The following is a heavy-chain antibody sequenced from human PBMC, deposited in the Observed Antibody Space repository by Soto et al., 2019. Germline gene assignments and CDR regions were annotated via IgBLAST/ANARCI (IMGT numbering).Heavy chain of an antibody. Sequence: QVQLVQSGAEVKKPGSSVKVSCKASGGTFSTSTFTWVRQAPGQGLEWMGRIIPILEVADYAQEFQGRVTITADKSTSTAYMELSSLKSEDTAVYYCARDSPIGSVFSGYDAIDYWGQGTLVTVSS. V-gene: IGHV1-69*08. D-gene: IGHD5-12*01. CDR2: IIPILEVA. CDR3: ARDSPIGSVFSGYDAIDY. J-gene: IGHJ4*02. CDR1: GGTFSTST.